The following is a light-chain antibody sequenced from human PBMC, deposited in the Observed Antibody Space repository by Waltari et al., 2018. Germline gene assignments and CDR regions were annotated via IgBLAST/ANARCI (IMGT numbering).Light chain of an antibody. CDR1: QDITIK. CDR3: QQYANLPLT. Sequence: DNQMTQSPSSLSASVGDRVTITCQASQDITIKLNWYQQKAGKAPQVLIFDASNSQAAVPSRFSGRGYGTNFAFTIASLQPEDVGTYYCQQYANLPLTFGGGTRVEIK. V-gene: IGKV1-33*01. CDR2: DAS. J-gene: IGKJ4*01.